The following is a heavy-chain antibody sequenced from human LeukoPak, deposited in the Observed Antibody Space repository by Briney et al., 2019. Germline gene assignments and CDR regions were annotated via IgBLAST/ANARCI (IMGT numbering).Heavy chain of an antibody. D-gene: IGHD4-11*01. V-gene: IGHV4-61*08. CDR2: IYYSGST. Sequence: TSETLSLTCTVSGGSINSGDYYWVWIRQPPGKGLEWIGYIYYSGSTNYNPSLKSRVTISVDTSKNQFSLKLSSVTAADTAVYYCARCLSNYGAGYYYYYYMDVWGKGTAVTVSS. J-gene: IGHJ6*03. CDR3: ARCLSNYGAGYYYYYYMDV. CDR1: GGSINSGDYY.